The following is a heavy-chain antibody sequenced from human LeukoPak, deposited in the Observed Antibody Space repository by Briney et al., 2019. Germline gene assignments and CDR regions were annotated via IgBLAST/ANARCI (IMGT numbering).Heavy chain of an antibody. CDR2: INHSGST. CDR3: ARRKTYYDFWSGYVLDY. V-gene: IGHV4-34*01. CDR1: GGSFSGYY. D-gene: IGHD3-3*01. J-gene: IGHJ4*02. Sequence: SETLSLTCAVYGGSFSGYYWSWIRQPPGKGLEWIGEINHSGSTNYNPSLKSRVTISVDTSKNQFSLKLSSVTAADTAVYYCARRKTYYDFWSGYVLDYWGQGTLVTVSS.